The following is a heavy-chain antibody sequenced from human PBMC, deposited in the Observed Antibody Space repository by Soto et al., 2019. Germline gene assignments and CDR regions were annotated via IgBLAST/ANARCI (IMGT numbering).Heavy chain of an antibody. CDR3: ARVTMVIRDSDHFGVDV. CDR1: GFPISSPYS. V-gene: IGHV4-38-2*02. J-gene: IGHJ6*02. D-gene: IGHD4-17*01. Sequence: SETLSLTCLVSGFPISSPYSWGWIRQPPGKGLEWIGSISHTGTTSYSPSLTSRVSISVDTSKNQVSLKLTSVTAADTAAYFCARVTMVIRDSDHFGVDVWGHGTRVTVSS. CDR2: ISHTGTT.